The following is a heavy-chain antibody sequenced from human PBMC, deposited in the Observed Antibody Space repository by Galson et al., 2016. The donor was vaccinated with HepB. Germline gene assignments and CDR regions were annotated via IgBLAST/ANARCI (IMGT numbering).Heavy chain of an antibody. V-gene: IGHV3-23*01. Sequence: SLRLSCAAYEFIFSDYAMSWVRQAPGKGLEWVSAISRSDGGTYYADSVKGRFTISRDNSKSSLYLQMNNLRAEDTAVYYCAKVGGGANWGQGTLVTVSS. CDR3: AKVGGGAN. J-gene: IGHJ4*02. CDR1: EFIFSDYA. CDR2: ISRSDGGT. D-gene: IGHD4-23*01.